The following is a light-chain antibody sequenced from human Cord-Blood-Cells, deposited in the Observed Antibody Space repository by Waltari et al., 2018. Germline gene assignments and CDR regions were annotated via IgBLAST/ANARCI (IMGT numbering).Light chain of an antibody. J-gene: IGLJ2*01. CDR2: EAS. CDR1: SSDVGGYNY. CDR3: SSYTSSSTLV. V-gene: IGLV2-14*01. Sequence: QSALTQPASVSGSPGQSITISCTGTSSDVGGYNYVSWYQQHPGKAPKLMIYEASNRHSGVSNRFSGSESGNTASLTISGLQAEDEADYYCSSYTSSSTLVFGGGTKLTVL.